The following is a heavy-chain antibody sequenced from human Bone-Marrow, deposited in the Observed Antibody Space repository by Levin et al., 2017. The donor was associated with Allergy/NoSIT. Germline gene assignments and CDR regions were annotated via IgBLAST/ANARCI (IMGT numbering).Heavy chain of an antibody. J-gene: IGHJ4*02. CDR1: GFTFSDYT. V-gene: IGHV3-30-3*01. Sequence: LSLTCAASGFTFSDYTMHWVRKAPGKGLEWMAVISHDGSSKYYADSVTGRFTISRDNSKNTLHLQMNSLSSEDTAVYYCARDRGAQQWEYYFDFWGQGTLVTVSS. CDR3: ARDRGAQQWEYYFDF. CDR2: ISHDGSSK. D-gene: IGHD3-10*01.